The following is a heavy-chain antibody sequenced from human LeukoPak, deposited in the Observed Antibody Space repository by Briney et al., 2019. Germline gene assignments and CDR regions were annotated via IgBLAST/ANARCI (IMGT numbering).Heavy chain of an antibody. CDR2: IWYDGSNK. Sequence: GGSLRLSCAASGFTFSSYGMHWGRQAPGKGVGGGGVIWYDGSNKYYADSVKGRFTISRDNSKNTLYLQMNSLRAEDTAVYYCARERAGPDYYGMDVWGQGTTVTVSS. CDR1: GFTFSSYG. J-gene: IGHJ6*02. V-gene: IGHV3-33*01. CDR3: ARERAGPDYYGMDV.